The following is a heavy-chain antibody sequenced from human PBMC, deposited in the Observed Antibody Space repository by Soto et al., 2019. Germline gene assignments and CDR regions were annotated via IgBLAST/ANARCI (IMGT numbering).Heavy chain of an antibody. V-gene: IGHV3-23*01. CDR2: IVGLDGTI. Sequence: PGGSLRLSXAASGFTFVNFARSGVRQLPGKGLYWFSYIVGLDGTILYADSVKGRFAISRDNSNHPLYLQANSLRAEDTAVYYCTRGPYRDTSSCFLPKYYFAMDVWGRGTTVTVSS. J-gene: IGHJ6*02. CDR3: TRGPYRDTSSCFLPKYYFAMDV. D-gene: IGHD3-16*02. CDR1: GFTFVNFA.